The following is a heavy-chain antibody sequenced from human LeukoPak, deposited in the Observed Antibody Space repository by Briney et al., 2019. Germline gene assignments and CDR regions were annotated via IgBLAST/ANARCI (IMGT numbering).Heavy chain of an antibody. D-gene: IGHD2-15*01. CDR3: AGGWYFFDY. Sequence: GGSLRLSCEASGYSFSSYGMHWFRKALGKGLEWVAGISDDGSNEYYADSVRGRFTISRDNSKNVLYLQMNSMRAEDTAVYYCAGGWYFFDYCGQGTLVIVSS. J-gene: IGHJ4*02. V-gene: IGHV3-30*03. CDR1: GYSFSSYG. CDR2: ISDDGSNE.